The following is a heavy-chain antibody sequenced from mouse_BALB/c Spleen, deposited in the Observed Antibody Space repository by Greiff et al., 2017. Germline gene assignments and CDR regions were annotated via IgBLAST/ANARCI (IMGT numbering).Heavy chain of an antibody. CDR1: GFTFSSFG. J-gene: IGHJ2*01. Sequence: EVMLVESGGGLVQPGGSRKLSCAASGFTFSSFGMHWVRQAPEKGLEWVAYISSGSSTIYYADTVKGRFTISRDNPKNTLFLQMTSLRSEDTAMYYCARSGIYYDYFDYWGQGTTLTVSS. D-gene: IGHD2-4*01. V-gene: IGHV5-17*02. CDR2: ISSGSSTI. CDR3: ARSGIYYDYFDY.